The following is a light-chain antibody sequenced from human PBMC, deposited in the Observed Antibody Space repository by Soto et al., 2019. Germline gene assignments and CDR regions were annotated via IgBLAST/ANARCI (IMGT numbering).Light chain of an antibody. Sequence: EIVMTQSPATLAVSPGERATLSCRASQSVRINVAWYQQKNGQAPRLLIFGASSRATGIPDRFSGSGSGTDFTLTITRLEPEDFAVYYCEYYGSSITFGGGTKVDIK. CDR3: EYYGSSIT. J-gene: IGKJ4*01. CDR2: GAS. CDR1: QSVRIN. V-gene: IGKV3-20*01.